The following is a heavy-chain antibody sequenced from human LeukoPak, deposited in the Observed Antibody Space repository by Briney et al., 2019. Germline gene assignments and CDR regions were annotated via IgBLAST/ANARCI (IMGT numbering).Heavy chain of an antibody. CDR3: ARDSSGDGYSSGYH. D-gene: IGHD6-25*01. V-gene: IGHV4-61*08. Sequence: SETLSLTCAVSGGSISSGGYSWSWIRQPPGKGLEWIGYIYYSGSTNYNPSLKSRVTISVDTSKNQFSLKLSSVTAADTAVYYCARDSSGDGYSSGYHWGQGTLVTVSS. CDR1: GGSISSGGYS. CDR2: IYYSGST. J-gene: IGHJ5*02.